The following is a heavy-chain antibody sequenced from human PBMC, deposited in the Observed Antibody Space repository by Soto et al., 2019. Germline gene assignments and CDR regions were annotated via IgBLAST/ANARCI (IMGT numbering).Heavy chain of an antibody. CDR3: VRGCSDARHNWFGR. Sequence: EVQLVESGGDLVQPGGSLRLSCAASGFTFSSSWMHWVHQSPGEGLFWVSLINSDGRTTMYADSVRGRFTISRDNAKSRLYLQMDSLRAADTAVYYCVRGCSDARHNWFGRWGHGTLVTVSS. V-gene: IGHV3-74*03. CDR2: INSDGRTT. J-gene: IGHJ5*02. D-gene: IGHD2-8*01. CDR1: GFTFSSSW.